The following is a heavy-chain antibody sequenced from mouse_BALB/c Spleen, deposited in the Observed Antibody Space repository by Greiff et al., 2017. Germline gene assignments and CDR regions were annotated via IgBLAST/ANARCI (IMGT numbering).Heavy chain of an antibody. V-gene: IGHV5-17*02. CDR3: ARCPYYYAMDY. Sequence: EVNVVESGGGLVQPGGSRKLSCAASGFTFSSFGMHWVRQAPEKGLEWVAYISSGSSTIYYADTVKGRFTISRDNPKNTLFLQMTSLRSEDTAMYYCARCPYYYAMDYWGQGTSVTVSS. CDR1: GFTFSSFG. CDR2: ISSGSSTI. J-gene: IGHJ4*01.